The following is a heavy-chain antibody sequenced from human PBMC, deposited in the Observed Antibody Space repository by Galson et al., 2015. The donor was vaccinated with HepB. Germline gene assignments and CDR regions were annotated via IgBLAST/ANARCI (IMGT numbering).Heavy chain of an antibody. CDR2: ISSSSNTI. Sequence: SLRLSCAASGFTFSSYSMNWVRQAPGKGLEWVPYISSSSNTIYYADSVKGRFTISRDNAKNSLFLQMNSLRAEDTAVYYCAREGLRYFDGRYNWFDPWGQGTLVTVSS. CDR1: GFTFSSYS. D-gene: IGHD3-9*01. V-gene: IGHV3-48*04. CDR3: AREGLRYFDGRYNWFDP. J-gene: IGHJ5*02.